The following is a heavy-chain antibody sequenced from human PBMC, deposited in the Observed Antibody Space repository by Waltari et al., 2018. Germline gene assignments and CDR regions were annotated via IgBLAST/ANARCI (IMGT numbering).Heavy chain of an antibody. J-gene: IGHJ5*02. D-gene: IGHD3-16*01. Sequence: VQLVESGGGLVQPGGSLRLSGAALGFIFSGYWMHWVRQVPGKGLIWVSRIPGDGRLIAYADSVKGRFTISRDNAKNTLHLQMNSLRIDDTATYYCVRGLGDSWGQGTLVSVSS. V-gene: IGHV3-74*01. CDR2: IPGDGRLI. CDR3: VRGLGDS. CDR1: GFIFSGYW.